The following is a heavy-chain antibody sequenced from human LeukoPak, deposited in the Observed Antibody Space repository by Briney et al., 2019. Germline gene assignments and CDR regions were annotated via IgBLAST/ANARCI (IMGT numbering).Heavy chain of an antibody. CDR3: AREISRAYYYDSSGSDAFDI. CDR1: GYTFTSYD. CDR2: ISAYNGNT. J-gene: IGHJ3*02. D-gene: IGHD3-22*01. Sequence: ASVKVSCKASGYTFTSYDINWVRQATGQGLEWMGWISAYNGNTNYAQKLQGRVTMTTDTSTSTAYMELRSLRSDDTAVYYCAREISRAYYYDSSGSDAFDIWGQGTMVTVSS. V-gene: IGHV1-18*01.